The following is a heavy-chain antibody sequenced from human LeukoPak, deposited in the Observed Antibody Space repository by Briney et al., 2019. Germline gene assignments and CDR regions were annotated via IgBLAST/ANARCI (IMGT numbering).Heavy chain of an antibody. V-gene: IGHV3-74*01. J-gene: IGHJ4*02. CDR2: IHSGGSST. CDR1: GFTFTNYW. Sequence: GGSLRLSCAASGFTFTNYWMHWVRQAPGKGLVWVSRIHSGGSSTNYADSVTGRFTISRDNAKNTLYLQMNSLRAEDTAVYYCARDDAAAGIIFDSWGQGTLVTVSS. D-gene: IGHD6-13*01. CDR3: ARDDAAAGIIFDS.